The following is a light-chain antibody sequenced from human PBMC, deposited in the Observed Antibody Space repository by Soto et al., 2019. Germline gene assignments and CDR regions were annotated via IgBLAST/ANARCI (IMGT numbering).Light chain of an antibody. CDR2: EVR. J-gene: IGLJ3*02. V-gene: IGLV2-14*01. Sequence: QSVLTQPASVSGSPGQSITISCTGTSSDVGGYNYVSWYQQHPGNAPKLMIYEVRNRPSGVSNRFSGSRSGITASLTISGLQAEDEADYYCSSYTGSGTLVFGGGTKVTVL. CDR3: SSYTGSGTLV. CDR1: SSDVGGYNY.